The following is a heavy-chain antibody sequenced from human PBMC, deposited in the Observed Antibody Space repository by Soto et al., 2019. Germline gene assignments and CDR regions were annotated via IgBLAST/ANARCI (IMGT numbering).Heavy chain of an antibody. CDR2: IYWNDDK. J-gene: IGHJ5*02. Sequence: GSGPTLVNPTQTLTLTCTFSGFSLSTSGVGVGWIRQPPGKALEWLALIYWNDDKRYSPSLKSRLTITKDTSKNQVVLTMTNMDPVDTATYYCAHSSGSSSWINNNWFDPWGQGTLVTVSS. D-gene: IGHD6-13*01. V-gene: IGHV2-5*01. CDR1: GFSLSTSGVG. CDR3: AHSSGSSSWINNNWFDP.